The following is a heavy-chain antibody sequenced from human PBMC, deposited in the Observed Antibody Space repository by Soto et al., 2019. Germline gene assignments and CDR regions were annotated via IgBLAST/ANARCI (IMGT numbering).Heavy chain of an antibody. CDR1: GFTFSNFW. CDR2: INTDGSVT. CDR3: ARQTGLGPTNY. J-gene: IGHJ4*02. Sequence: DVDLVESGGALVRPGGSLRLSCAVSGFTFSNFWFHWVRQAPGKGLVWVARINTDGSVTSHADSVRGRFTISRDNAKSTLYLQMNSLREEDSAMDYCARQTGLGPTNYWGQGTLVTVAS. V-gene: IGHV3-74*01. D-gene: IGHD3-9*01.